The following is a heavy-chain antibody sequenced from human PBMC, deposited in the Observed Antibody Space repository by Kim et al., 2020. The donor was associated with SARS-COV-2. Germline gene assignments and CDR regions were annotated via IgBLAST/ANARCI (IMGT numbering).Heavy chain of an antibody. Sequence: GSGNTNYAQKFQERVTITRDMSTSTAYMELSSLRSEDTAVYYCAADLASPWGQGTLVTVSS. J-gene: IGHJ5*02. CDR3: AADLASP. CDR2: GSGNT. V-gene: IGHV1-58*01.